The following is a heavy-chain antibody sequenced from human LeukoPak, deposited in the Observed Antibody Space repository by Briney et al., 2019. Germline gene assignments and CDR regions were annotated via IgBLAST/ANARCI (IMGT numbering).Heavy chain of an antibody. J-gene: IGHJ3*02. CDR3: ARDLANWGEDI. CDR2: IYSGGST. D-gene: IGHD7-27*01. Sequence: GGSLRLSCAASKFTVSSNYMYWVRQAPGKGLEWVSVIYSGGSTYYADSVKGRFTISRDNSKNTLYLQMNSLRAEDTAVYYCARDLANWGEDIWDQGTMVTVSS. V-gene: IGHV3-53*01. CDR1: KFTVSSNY.